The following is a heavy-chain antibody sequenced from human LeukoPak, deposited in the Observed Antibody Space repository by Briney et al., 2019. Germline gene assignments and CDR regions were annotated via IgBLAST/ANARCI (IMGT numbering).Heavy chain of an antibody. V-gene: IGHV3-23*01. CDR2: ISGSGGST. Sequence: SGGSLRLSCAASGFTVSSSYMSWVRQAPGKGLEWVSAISGSGGSTYYADSVKGRFTISRDNSKNTLYLQMNSLRAEDTAVYYCAKDFMIYGSGGGFDYWGQGTLVTVSS. D-gene: IGHD3-10*01. CDR3: AKDFMIYGSGGGFDY. CDR1: GFTVSSSY. J-gene: IGHJ4*02.